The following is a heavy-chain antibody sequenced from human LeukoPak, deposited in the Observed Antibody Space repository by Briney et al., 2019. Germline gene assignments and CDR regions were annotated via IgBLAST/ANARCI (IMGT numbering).Heavy chain of an antibody. CDR3: ARAPHPRTANAH. CDR1: VFTLSRNY. V-gene: IGHV3-66*01. D-gene: IGHD2-21*02. Sequence: GGSLRLSCVSSVFTLSRNYMTSVRQAPGKGLEWISVIYTGGSTSYADSVKGRFTISRDSSTNTLFLQMNSLRAEDTAVYYCARAPHPRTANAHCGQRTLVTVSS. J-gene: IGHJ4*02. CDR2: IYTGGST.